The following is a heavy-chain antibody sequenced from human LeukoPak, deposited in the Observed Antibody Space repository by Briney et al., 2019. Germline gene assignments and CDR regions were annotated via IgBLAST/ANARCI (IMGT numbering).Heavy chain of an antibody. J-gene: IGHJ4*02. CDR2: IKSDGSNT. CDR3: ARAILTPGGATVTRYFDY. CDR1: GFTFSSYW. V-gene: IGHV3-74*01. D-gene: IGHD4-17*01. Sequence: GGSLRLSCAASGFTFSSYWMHWVRQAPGKGLVWVSRIKSDGSNTDYADSVKGRFTISRDNAKNTLYLQMNSLRAEDTAVYYCARAILTPGGATVTRYFDYWGQGTLVTVSS.